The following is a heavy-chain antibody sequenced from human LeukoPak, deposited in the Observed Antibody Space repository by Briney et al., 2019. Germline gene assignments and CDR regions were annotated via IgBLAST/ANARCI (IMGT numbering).Heavy chain of an antibody. V-gene: IGHV3-30-3*01. CDR3: AREYITMVRGVTHSIDY. CDR1: GFTFSSYA. D-gene: IGHD3-10*01. J-gene: IGHJ4*02. Sequence: GRSLRLSCAASGFTFSSYAMRWVRQAPGKGLEWVAVISYDGSNKYYADSVKGRFTISRDNSKNTLYLQMNSLRAEDTAVYYCAREYITMVRGVTHSIDYWGQGTLVTVSS. CDR2: ISYDGSNK.